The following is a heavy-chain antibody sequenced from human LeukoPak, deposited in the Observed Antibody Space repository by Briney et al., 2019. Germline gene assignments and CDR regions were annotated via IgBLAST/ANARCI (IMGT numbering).Heavy chain of an antibody. J-gene: IGHJ3*02. Sequence: VSVKVSCKASGYTFTSYGISWVRQAPGQGLEWMGWISAYNGNTNYAQKLQGRVTMTTDTSTSTAYMELRSLRSDDTAVYYCARDIGGVVIRRAFDIWGQGTMVTVSS. CDR1: GYTFTSYG. V-gene: IGHV1-18*01. CDR3: ARDIGGVVIRRAFDI. D-gene: IGHD3-3*01. CDR2: ISAYNGNT.